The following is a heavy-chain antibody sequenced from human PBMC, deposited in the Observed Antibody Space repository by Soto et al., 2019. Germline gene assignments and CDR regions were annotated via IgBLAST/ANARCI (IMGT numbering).Heavy chain of an antibody. Sequence: SVKVSCKASGGTFSSYAISWVRQAPGQGLEWMGGIIPIFGTANYAQKFQGRVTITADKSTSTAYMELSSLRSEDTAVYYCARDESAAGNYFDYWGQGTLVTVSS. CDR1: GGTFSSYA. V-gene: IGHV1-69*06. J-gene: IGHJ4*02. D-gene: IGHD6-13*01. CDR2: IIPIFGTA. CDR3: ARDESAAGNYFDY.